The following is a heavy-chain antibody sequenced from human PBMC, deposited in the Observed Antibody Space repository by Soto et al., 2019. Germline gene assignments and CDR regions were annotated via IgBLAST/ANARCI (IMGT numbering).Heavy chain of an antibody. CDR2: ITTTGRNT. V-gene: IGHV3-23*01. D-gene: IGHD6-13*01. CDR3: ARGAAAAGTNWFDA. CDR1: GFTFISYG. J-gene: IGHJ5*02. Sequence: QLLESGGGLVQPGGSLRLSCAASGFTFISYGMTWVRQAPGKGLEWVSGITTTGRNTYYAESVKGRFTISRDNSKKVVYLQMNSLRAEDTAVYYCARGAAAAGTNWFDAWGQGTLVIVSS.